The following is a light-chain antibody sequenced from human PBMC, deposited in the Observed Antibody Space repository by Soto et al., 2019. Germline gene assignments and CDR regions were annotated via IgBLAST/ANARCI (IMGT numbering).Light chain of an antibody. CDR3: SSYTSSSSVV. CDR1: SSDVGGYNY. Sequence: QSALTQPASVSGSPGQSITISCTGTSSDVGGYNYVSWYQQHPGKAPKLMIYEVSNRPSGVSNRCSGSKSGNRASLTISGLQAEDEADYYCSSYTSSSSVVFGGGTQLTVL. CDR2: EVS. J-gene: IGLJ2*01. V-gene: IGLV2-14*01.